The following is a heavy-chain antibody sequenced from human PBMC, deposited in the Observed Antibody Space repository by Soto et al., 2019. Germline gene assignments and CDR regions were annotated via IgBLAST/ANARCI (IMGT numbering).Heavy chain of an antibody. D-gene: IGHD3-22*01. Sequence: VASVKVSCKASGGTFSSYTISWVRQAPGQGLEWMGRIIPILGIANYAQKFQGRVTITADKSTSTAYMELSSLRSEDTAVYYCAVYYYDSSGYYDYWGQGTLVTVSS. CDR1: GGTFSSYT. V-gene: IGHV1-69*02. J-gene: IGHJ4*02. CDR2: IIPILGIA. CDR3: AVYYYDSSGYYDY.